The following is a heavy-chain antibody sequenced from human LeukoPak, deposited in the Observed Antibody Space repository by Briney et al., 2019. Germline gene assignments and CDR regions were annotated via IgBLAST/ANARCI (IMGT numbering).Heavy chain of an antibody. CDR3: ARRLLWFGESYYYGMGV. D-gene: IGHD3-10*01. CDR2: ISAYNGNT. Sequence: ASVNVSCKASGYTFTSYGISWVRQAPGQGLEWMGWISAYNGNTNYAQKLQGRVTMTTDTSTSTAYMELRSLRSDDTAVYYCARRLLWFGESYYYGMGVWGQGTTVTVSS. J-gene: IGHJ6*02. CDR1: GYTFTSYG. V-gene: IGHV1-18*01.